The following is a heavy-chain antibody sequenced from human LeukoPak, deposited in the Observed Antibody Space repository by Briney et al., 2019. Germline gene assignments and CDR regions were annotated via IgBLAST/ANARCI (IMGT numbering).Heavy chain of an antibody. Sequence: SETLSLTCTVSGGSISSGGYYWSWIRQPPGKGLEWIGYIYHSGSTYYNPSLKSRVTISVDTSKNQFSLKLSSVTAADTAVYYCARDVRPLIHAFDIWGQGTMVTVS. CDR1: GGSISSGGYY. V-gene: IGHV4-30-2*01. CDR3: ARDVRPLIHAFDI. J-gene: IGHJ3*02. CDR2: IYHSGST.